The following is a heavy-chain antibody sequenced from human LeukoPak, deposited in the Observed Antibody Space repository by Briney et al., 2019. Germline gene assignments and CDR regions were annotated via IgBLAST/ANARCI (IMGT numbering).Heavy chain of an antibody. CDR1: GFTFSSYE. CDR2: INNGGSTK. V-gene: IGHV3-48*03. Sequence: GGSLRLSCAASGFTFSSYEMNWVRQAPGKGLEWVSYINNGGSTKHYADSVKGRFTVSRDNAKNSLYLQMNSLRAEDTAVYYCATGNGGYVWGSYPFVYWGQGTLVTVSS. J-gene: IGHJ4*02. D-gene: IGHD3-16*01. CDR3: ATGNGGYVWGSYPFVY.